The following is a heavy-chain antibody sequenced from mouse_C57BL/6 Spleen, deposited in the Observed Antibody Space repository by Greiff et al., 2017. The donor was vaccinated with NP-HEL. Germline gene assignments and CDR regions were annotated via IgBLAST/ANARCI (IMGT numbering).Heavy chain of an antibody. Sequence: VQLQQPGAELVKPGASVKMSCKASGYTFTSYWITWVKQRPGQGLEWIGDIYPGSGSTNYNEKFKSKATLTVDTSSSTAYMQLSSLTSEDAAVYYCALYDGYYAMDYWGQGTSVTVSS. D-gene: IGHD2-3*01. CDR1: GYTFTSYW. V-gene: IGHV1-55*01. J-gene: IGHJ4*01. CDR2: IYPGSGST. CDR3: ALYDGYYAMDY.